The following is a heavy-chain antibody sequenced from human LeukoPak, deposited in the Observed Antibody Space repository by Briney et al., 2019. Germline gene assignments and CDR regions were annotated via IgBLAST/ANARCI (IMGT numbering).Heavy chain of an antibody. J-gene: IGHJ5*02. D-gene: IGHD6-19*01. CDR3: ARARQWLGVRNWFDP. Sequence: GGSLRLSCAASGFTFSDYWMTWVRQAPGKGLEWVANIKYDGSEKYYVDSLRGRFTISRDNAKSSLYLQMNSLRGEDTAVYYCARARQWLGVRNWFDPWGQGTLVTVSS. V-gene: IGHV3-7*01. CDR2: IKYDGSEK. CDR1: GFTFSDYW.